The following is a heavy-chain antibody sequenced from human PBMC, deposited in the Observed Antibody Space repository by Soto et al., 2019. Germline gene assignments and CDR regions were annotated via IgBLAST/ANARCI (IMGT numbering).Heavy chain of an antibody. J-gene: IGHJ4*02. CDR3: VSRSGILVSTYHLQF. CDR1: GFTFRDYW. D-gene: IGHD3-3*01. Sequence: HPGGTIILSCEASGFTFRDYWMTWVRQPPGRGLEWVASIKEDGGEKNYQHSARGRVTISRDNAKNSLYLEVDSLRVEDTAVYYCVSRSGILVSTYHLQFWGQGTLGTVAP. V-gene: IGHV3-7*01. CDR2: IKEDGGEK.